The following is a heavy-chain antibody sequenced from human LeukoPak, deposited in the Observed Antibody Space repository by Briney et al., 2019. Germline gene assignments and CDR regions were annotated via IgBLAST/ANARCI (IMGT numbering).Heavy chain of an antibody. D-gene: IGHD6-6*01. CDR3: ARGAGSSSAKNKIPSLDY. Sequence: KSSETLSLTCTVSGGSISSSSYYWGWIRQPPGKGLEWIGSIYYSGSTYYNPSLKSRVTISVDTSKNQFSLKLSSVTAADTAVYYCARGAGSSSAKNKIPSLDYWGQGTLVTVSS. CDR1: GGSISSSSYY. CDR2: IYYSGST. J-gene: IGHJ4*02. V-gene: IGHV4-39*01.